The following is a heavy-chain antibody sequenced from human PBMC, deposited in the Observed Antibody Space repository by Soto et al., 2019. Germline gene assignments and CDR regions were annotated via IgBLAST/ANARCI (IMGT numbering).Heavy chain of an antibody. CDR1: GDSIISSDFY. CDR2: IFYLGSS. CDR3: ARNSLALRKNNWFDP. J-gene: IGHJ5*02. D-gene: IGHD3-3*02. V-gene: IGHV4-39*01. Sequence: TLSLTCTFSGDSIISSDFYWGWGRQPPGKGLEWIGSIFYLGSSYYNPSLKSRVTMSVDTSKNQFSLRLRSVTAADTALYFCARNSLALRKNNWFDPWAEGNLVTVSS.